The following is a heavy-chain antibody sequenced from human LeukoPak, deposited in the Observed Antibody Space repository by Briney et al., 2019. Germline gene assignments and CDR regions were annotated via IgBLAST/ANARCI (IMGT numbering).Heavy chain of an antibody. Sequence: SETLSLTCTVSGGSISSSSYYWGWIRQPPGKGLEWIGSIYYSGSTYYNPSLKSRVTISVDTSKNQFSLKLSPVTAADTAVYYCARATDYYYDSSGSQYYFDYWGQGTLVTVSS. V-gene: IGHV4-39*07. D-gene: IGHD3-22*01. J-gene: IGHJ4*02. CDR3: ARATDYYYDSSGSQYYFDY. CDR2: IYYSGST. CDR1: GGSISSSSYY.